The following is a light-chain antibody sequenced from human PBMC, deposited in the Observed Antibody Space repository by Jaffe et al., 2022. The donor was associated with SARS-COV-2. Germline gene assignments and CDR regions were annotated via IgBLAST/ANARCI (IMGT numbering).Light chain of an antibody. V-gene: IGKV4-1*01. J-gene: IGKJ2*01. Sequence: DIVMTQSPDSLAVSLGERATINCKSSQSVLYSSNNKNYLAWYQQKPGQPPKLLIYWASTRESGVPDRFSGSGSGTDFTLTISSLQAEDVAVYYCQQYYTTFWTFGQGTKLEIK. CDR2: WAS. CDR1: QSVLYSSNNKNY. CDR3: QQYYTTFWT.